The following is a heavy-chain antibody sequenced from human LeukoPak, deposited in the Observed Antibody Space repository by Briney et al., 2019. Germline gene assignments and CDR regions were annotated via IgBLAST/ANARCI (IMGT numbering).Heavy chain of an antibody. V-gene: IGHV1-2*02. CDR2: INPNSGGT. J-gene: IGHJ5*02. CDR1: GYTFTGYY. CDR3: ARSKPVQLERLWFDP. Sequence: ASVKVSCKASGYTFTGYYMHWVRQAPGQGLEWMGWINPNSGGTNYAQKFQGRVTMTRDTSISTAYMELSRLRSDDTAVYYCARSKPVQLERLWFDPWGQGTLVTVSS. D-gene: IGHD1-1*01.